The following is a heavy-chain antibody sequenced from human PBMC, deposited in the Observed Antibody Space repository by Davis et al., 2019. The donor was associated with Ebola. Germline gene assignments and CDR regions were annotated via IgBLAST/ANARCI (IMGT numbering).Heavy chain of an antibody. J-gene: IGHJ4*02. CDR2: INYSGST. V-gene: IGHV4-34*01. D-gene: IGHD4-23*01. Sequence: MPSETLSLTCAVYGGSFSGNYWTWIRQPPGKGLEWIGEINYSGSTNYNPSLKSRVTISADTSKNQFSLKLNSVTAADTAVYYCARQESQLHRYYFDSWGQGTLVTVSS. CDR3: ARQESQLHRYYFDS. CDR1: GGSFSGNY.